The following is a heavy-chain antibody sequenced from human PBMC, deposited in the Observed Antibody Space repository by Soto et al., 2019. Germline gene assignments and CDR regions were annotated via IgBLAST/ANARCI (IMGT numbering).Heavy chain of an antibody. J-gene: IGHJ6*02. CDR2: ISYDGSNK. V-gene: IGHV3-30*18. CDR1: GFTFSSYG. CDR3: AKDQQLAYYYYYGMDV. D-gene: IGHD6-13*01. Sequence: QVQLVESGGGVVQPGRSLRLSCAVSGFTFSSYGMHWVRQAPGKGLEWVAVISYDGSNKYYADSVKGRFTISRDNSKNTLYLQMNSLRAEDTAVYYCAKDQQLAYYYYYGMDVWGQGTTVTVSS.